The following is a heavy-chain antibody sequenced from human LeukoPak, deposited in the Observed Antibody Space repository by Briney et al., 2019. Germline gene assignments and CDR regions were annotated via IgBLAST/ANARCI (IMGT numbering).Heavy chain of an antibody. V-gene: IGHV1-46*01. CDR3: ARNVGSGFDY. CDR2: INPSGGST. CDR1: GYTFSTYY. Sequence: RASVKASCKASGYTFSTYYIHWVRQAPGQGLEWMGFINPSGGSTSYAQKFQGRVTMTRDTSTSAVYMELSSLRSEDTAMYYCARNVGSGFDYWGQGTLVTVSS. J-gene: IGHJ4*02. D-gene: IGHD1-1*01.